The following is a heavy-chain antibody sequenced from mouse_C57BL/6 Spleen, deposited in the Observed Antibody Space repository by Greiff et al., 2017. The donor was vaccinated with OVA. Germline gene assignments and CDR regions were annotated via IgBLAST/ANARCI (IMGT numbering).Heavy chain of an antibody. J-gene: IGHJ2*01. Sequence: VQLQQSGPELVKPGASVKMSCKASGYTFTDYNMHWVKQSHGKSLEWIGYINPNNGGTSYNQKFKGKATLTVTTSSSTAYMELRSLTAEESAVYYCARDGYYSDWGQGTTLTVAS. CDR3: ARDGYYSD. D-gene: IGHD2-3*01. V-gene: IGHV1-22*01. CDR1: GYTFTDYN. CDR2: INPNNGGT.